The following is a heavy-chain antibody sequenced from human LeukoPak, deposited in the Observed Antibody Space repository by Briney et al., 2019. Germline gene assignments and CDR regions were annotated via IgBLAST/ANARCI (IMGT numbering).Heavy chain of an antibody. V-gene: IGHV3-30-3*01. CDR3: ARGIRGSGYSYGFDY. CDR1: GFTFSIYA. D-gene: IGHD5-18*01. Sequence: GGSLRLSCAASGFTFSIYAMHWVRQAPGKGLEWVAVISDGGTSKYYADSVKGRFTISRDNSKNTLYLQMNSLRAEDTAVYYCARGIRGSGYSYGFDYWGQGTLVTVSS. J-gene: IGHJ4*02. CDR2: ISDGGTSK.